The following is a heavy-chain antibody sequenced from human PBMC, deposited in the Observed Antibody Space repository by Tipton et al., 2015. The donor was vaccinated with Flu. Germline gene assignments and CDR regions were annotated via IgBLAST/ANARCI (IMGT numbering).Heavy chain of an antibody. D-gene: IGHD4-11*01. CDR1: CDSIGSRYF. CDR3: AGRGHSNYVSYPKSWFDP. V-gene: IGHV4-38-2*01. CDR2: VHQTGST. J-gene: IGHJ5*02. Sequence: TLSLTCSVSCDSIGSRYFWGWIRQPPGKGLEWIGNVHQTGSTYYNPSLRSRVTITVDRPKNNFSQRLTSVTAADAAVYYCAGRGHSNYVSYPKSWFDPWGQGILVTVAS.